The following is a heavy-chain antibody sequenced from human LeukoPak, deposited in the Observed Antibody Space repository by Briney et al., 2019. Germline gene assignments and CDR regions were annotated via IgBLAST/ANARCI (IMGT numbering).Heavy chain of an antibody. J-gene: IGHJ4*02. CDR2: IKGDGIST. CDR1: GFDFSSNW. CDR3: AKDHYWSIDY. D-gene: IGHD3-3*01. Sequence: GGSLRLSCAASGFDFSSNWMHWVRNAPGRGLVWVSRIKGDGISTNYADSVKGRFTISRDIAKNTLYLQMNSLRAEDTGVYYCAKDHYWSIDYRGRGTLVTVSS. V-gene: IGHV3-74*01.